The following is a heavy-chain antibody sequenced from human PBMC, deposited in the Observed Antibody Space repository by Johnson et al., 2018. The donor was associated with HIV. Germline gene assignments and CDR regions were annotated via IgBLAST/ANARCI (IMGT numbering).Heavy chain of an antibody. D-gene: IGHD2-8*01. J-gene: IGHJ3*02. Sequence: EVQLVESGGGLVQPGRSLRLSCAASGFTFDDYAMHWVRQAPGKGLEWVSGISWNSGSIGYADSVKGRFTISRDNDKNSLYLQMNSLRAEDTAVYYCARVKNVGTIDAFDIWGQGTMVTVSS. CDR3: ARVKNVGTIDAFDI. V-gene: IGHV3-9*01. CDR2: ISWNSGSI. CDR1: GFTFDDYA.